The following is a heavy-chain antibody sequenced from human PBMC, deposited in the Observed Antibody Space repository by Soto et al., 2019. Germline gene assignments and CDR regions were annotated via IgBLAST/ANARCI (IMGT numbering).Heavy chain of an antibody. J-gene: IGHJ4*02. V-gene: IGHV4-4*02. CDR3: AKDILWGLGY. CDR1: GGSISTDNW. D-gene: IGHD7-27*01. Sequence: QVQLQESGPGLVEPSGTLYLTCTVSGGSISTDNWWSWVRQHPGKGLEWIGENYHSGSTHYNPSLNSRLTISVDNSKNQFSLTLSSTATADTCVYYCAKDILWGLGYWGQGTLVTVSS. CDR2: NYHSGST.